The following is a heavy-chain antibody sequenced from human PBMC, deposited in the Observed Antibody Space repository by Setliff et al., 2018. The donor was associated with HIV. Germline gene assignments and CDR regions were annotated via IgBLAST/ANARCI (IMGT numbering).Heavy chain of an antibody. CDR2: ISAYNGNT. CDR3: ARVREYYDSSGYSY. Sequence: ASVKVSCKASGYTFTSYGIGWVRQAPGQGLEWMGWISAYNGNTNYAQKLQGRVTMTTDTSTSTAYMELRSLRSDDTAVYYCARVREYYDSSGYSYWGQGTLVTVSS. D-gene: IGHD3-22*01. CDR1: GYTFTSYG. V-gene: IGHV1-18*01. J-gene: IGHJ4*02.